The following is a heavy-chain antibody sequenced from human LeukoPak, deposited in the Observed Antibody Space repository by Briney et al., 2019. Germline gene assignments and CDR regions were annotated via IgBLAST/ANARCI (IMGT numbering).Heavy chain of an antibody. CDR2: ISSSSSTI. CDR3: ARAPFFPIRVGATFFFDY. J-gene: IGHJ4*02. Sequence: PGGSLRLSCAASGFTFSSYSMNWVRQAPGKGLEWVSYISSSSSTIYYADSVKGRFTISRDNAKNSLYLQMNSLRAEDTAVYYCARAPFFPIRVGATFFFDYWGQGTLVTVSS. V-gene: IGHV3-48*04. CDR1: GFTFSSYS. D-gene: IGHD1-26*01.